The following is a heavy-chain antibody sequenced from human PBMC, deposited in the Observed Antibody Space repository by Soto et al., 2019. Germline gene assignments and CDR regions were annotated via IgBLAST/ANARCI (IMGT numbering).Heavy chain of an antibody. V-gene: IGHV3-30*18. CDR2: ISYDGSTK. J-gene: IGHJ6*02. Sequence: QVQLVESGGGVVQPGRSLRLSCAASGFTFSSYGMHWVRQAPGQGLEWVAVISYDGSTKYYADSVKGRFTISRDNSKNTLYLQMNSLRAEDTAVYYCAKDRGYCSSTSCNAGNYYYYGMDVWGQGTTVTVSS. CDR3: AKDRGYCSSTSCNAGNYYYYGMDV. CDR1: GFTFSSYG. D-gene: IGHD2-2*01.